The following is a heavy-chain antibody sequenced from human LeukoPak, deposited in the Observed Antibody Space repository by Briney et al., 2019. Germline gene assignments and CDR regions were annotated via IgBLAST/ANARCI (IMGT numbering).Heavy chain of an antibody. CDR3: AKGPTQSGWWLGWFDP. CDR1: GFTFSSYG. D-gene: IGHD2-8*02. CDR2: IRYDGRNI. Sequence: GGSLRLSCGASGFTFSSYGMHWVRQAPGKGLEGVAFIRYDGRNIYCAESVMGGFTIYRDNSKHTLYLQINSLRAEDTAVDYCAKGPTQSGWWLGWFDPWGQGTLVTVSS. V-gene: IGHV3-30*02. J-gene: IGHJ5*02.